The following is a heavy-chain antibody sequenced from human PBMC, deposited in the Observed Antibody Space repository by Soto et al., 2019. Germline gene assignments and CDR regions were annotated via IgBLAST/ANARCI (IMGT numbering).Heavy chain of an antibody. Sequence: QITLNESDPTLVKPTQTLTLTCTFSGFSLSTIGVGVGWIRQPPGKALEWLALIYWDDDKRYSPSLKSRLTSTNDTSKHQVVLTMTNMDPVDTATYYCAHSAYSSSWYGVLVDYWGQGTLVTVSS. CDR1: GFSLSTIGVG. D-gene: IGHD6-13*01. CDR2: IYWDDDK. V-gene: IGHV2-5*02. CDR3: AHSAYSSSWYGVLVDY. J-gene: IGHJ4*02.